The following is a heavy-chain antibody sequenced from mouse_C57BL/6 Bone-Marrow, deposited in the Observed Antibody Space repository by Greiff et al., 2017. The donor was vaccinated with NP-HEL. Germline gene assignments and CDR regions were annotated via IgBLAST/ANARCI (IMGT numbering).Heavy chain of an antibody. D-gene: IGHD4-1*01. Sequence: QVQLLQSGAELVRPGTSVKMSCKASGYTFTNYWIGWAKQRPGHGLEWIGDIYPGGGYTNYNEKFKGKATLTADKSSSTAYMQFSSLTSEDSAIYYCARGDYLTGTEDYFDYWGQGTTLTVSS. J-gene: IGHJ2*01. CDR1: GYTFTNYW. CDR2: IYPGGGYT. CDR3: ARGDYLTGTEDYFDY. V-gene: IGHV1-63*01.